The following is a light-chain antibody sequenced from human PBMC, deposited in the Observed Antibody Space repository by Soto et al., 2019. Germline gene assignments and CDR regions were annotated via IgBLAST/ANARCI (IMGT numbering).Light chain of an antibody. CDR1: SSDVGGYNA. Sequence: QSALTQPPSASGSPGQSVTISCTGTSSDVGGYNAVSWYQQHPGKAPKLLIYEVSKRPSGVPDRFSGSKSGNTASLTISGLQAEDEADYYCCSYAGSNVVFGGGTKLTVL. V-gene: IGLV2-8*01. CDR2: EVS. J-gene: IGLJ2*01. CDR3: CSYAGSNVV.